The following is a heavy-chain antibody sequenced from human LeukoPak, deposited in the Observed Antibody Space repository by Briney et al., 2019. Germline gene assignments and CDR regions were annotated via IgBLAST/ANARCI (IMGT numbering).Heavy chain of an antibody. CDR2: IYYDGSI. D-gene: IGHD6-13*01. Sequence: SETLSLTCTVSGGSISRSSFYWGWIRQPPGKGLEWIGNIYYDGSIYYNPSLKSRVTISVDTSKNQFSLNLSSVTAADTAVYYCASRAAGAFDYWGQGTLVTVSS. V-gene: IGHV4-39*01. CDR3: ASRAAGAFDY. CDR1: GGSISRSSFY. J-gene: IGHJ4*02.